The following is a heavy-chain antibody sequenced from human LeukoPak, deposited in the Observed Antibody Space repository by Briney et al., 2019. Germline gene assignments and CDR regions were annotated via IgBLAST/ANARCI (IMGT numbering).Heavy chain of an antibody. CDR1: GFTFSSYG. CDR3: ARDKGPYYFDQ. CDR2: IWNDGSQK. V-gene: IGHV3-33*01. J-gene: IGHJ4*02. Sequence: PGGSLRLSCAASGFTFSSYGMHWVRQAPGKGLEWVAVIWNDGSQKHYADSVKGRFTISRDNSKNTLYLQMNSLRAEDTAVYYCARDKGPYYFDQWGQGTLLTVSS.